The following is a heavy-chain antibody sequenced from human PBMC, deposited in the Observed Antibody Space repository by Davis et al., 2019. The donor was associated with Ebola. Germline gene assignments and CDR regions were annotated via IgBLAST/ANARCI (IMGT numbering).Heavy chain of an antibody. J-gene: IGHJ4*02. V-gene: IGHV3-74*01. CDR1: GFTFSSYW. CDR3: ARGVDSSGWYGFDY. Sequence: GESLKISCAASGFTFSSYWMHWVRQAPGKGLVWVSRINSDGSSTSYADSVKGRFTISRDNAKNTLYLQMNSLRAEDTAVYYCARGVDSSGWYGFDYWGQGTLVTVSS. CDR2: INSDGSST. D-gene: IGHD6-19*01.